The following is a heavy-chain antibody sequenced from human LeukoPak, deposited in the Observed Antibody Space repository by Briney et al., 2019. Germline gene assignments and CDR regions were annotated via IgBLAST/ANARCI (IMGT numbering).Heavy chain of an antibody. CDR2: ISSSGSTL. Sequence: GGSLRLSCAASGFTFSSYEMNWVRQAPGKGLEWVSYISSSGSTLYYADSVKGRFTISRDNAENSLYLQMNSLRAEDTAVYYCARKLGGVHDAFDIWGQGTMVTVSS. J-gene: IGHJ3*02. CDR1: GFTFSSYE. V-gene: IGHV3-48*03. D-gene: IGHD3-16*01. CDR3: ARKLGGVHDAFDI.